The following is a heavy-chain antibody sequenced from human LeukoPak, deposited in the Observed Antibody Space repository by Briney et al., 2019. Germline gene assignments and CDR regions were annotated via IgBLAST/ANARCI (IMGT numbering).Heavy chain of an antibody. D-gene: IGHD2-21*01. CDR1: GFTFSSYG. CDR3: ATKPVKSEGGLVSEFWFDP. V-gene: IGHV3-23*01. Sequence: GGTLRLSCAASGFTFSSYGMSWVRQAPGKGLEWVSAISGSGGSTYYADSVKGRFTISRDNSTNTLYLQMNSLRAEDTAVYYCATKPVKSEGGLVSEFWFDPWGQGTLVTVSS. CDR2: ISGSGGST. J-gene: IGHJ5*02.